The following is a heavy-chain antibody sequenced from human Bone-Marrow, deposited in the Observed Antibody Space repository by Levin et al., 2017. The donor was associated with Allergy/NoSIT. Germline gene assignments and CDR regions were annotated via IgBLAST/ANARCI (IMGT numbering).Heavy chain of an antibody. V-gene: IGHV1-69*13. CDR2: IIPFFGSA. CDR1: GGTFSNSA. J-gene: IGHJ6*02. Sequence: SVKVSCKVSGGTFSNSAFNWVRQAPGQGLEWMGGIIPFFGSANYPQKFQGRVTITADESASTISMEVNSLRSEDTAMYFCARGPPTGYGMDVWGQGTTVTVSS. CDR3: ARGPPTGYGMDV.